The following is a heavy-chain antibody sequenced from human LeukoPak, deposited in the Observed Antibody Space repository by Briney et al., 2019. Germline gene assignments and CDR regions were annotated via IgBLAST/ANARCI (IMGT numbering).Heavy chain of an antibody. CDR1: GFTLSSYW. D-gene: IGHD2-2*02. Sequence: PGGSLRLSCAASGFTLSSYWMSWVRQSPGPGLEWVANLKQDGSEKYYVDSVKGRFTISRNNAKNSLYLQMNSLRAEDTAVYYCARLWGYCSSTSCYKWGQGTLVTVSS. CDR3: ARLWGYCSSTSCYK. J-gene: IGHJ4*02. CDR2: LKQDGSEK. V-gene: IGHV3-7*03.